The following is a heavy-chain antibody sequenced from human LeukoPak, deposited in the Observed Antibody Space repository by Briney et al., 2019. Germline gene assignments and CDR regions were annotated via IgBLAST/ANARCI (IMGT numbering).Heavy chain of an antibody. CDR3: ASTSPGATYYDFWSADGASYYYYGMDV. CDR2: IYSGGST. V-gene: IGHV3-53*01. Sequence: GGSLRLSCAASGFTVSSNYMSWVRQAPGKGLEWVSVIYSGGSTYYADSVKGRFTISRDNSKNTLYLQMNSLRAGDTAVYYRASTSPGATYYDFWSADGASYYYYGMDVWGQGTTVTVSS. CDR1: GFTVSSNY. J-gene: IGHJ6*02. D-gene: IGHD3-3*01.